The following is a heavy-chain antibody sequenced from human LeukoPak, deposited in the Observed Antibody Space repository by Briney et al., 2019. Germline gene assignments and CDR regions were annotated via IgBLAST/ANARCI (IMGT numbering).Heavy chain of an antibody. CDR1: GGTFSSYA. V-gene: IGHV1-69*05. J-gene: IGHJ5*02. CDR2: IIPIFGTA. Sequence: GASVKVSCKASGGTFSSYAISWVRQAPGQGLEWMGGIIPIFGTANYAQKFQGRVTMTRDTSTSTVYMELSSLRSEDTAVYYCARDTTGTTGSKFDPWGQGTLVTVSS. CDR3: ARDTTGTTGSKFDP. D-gene: IGHD1-7*01.